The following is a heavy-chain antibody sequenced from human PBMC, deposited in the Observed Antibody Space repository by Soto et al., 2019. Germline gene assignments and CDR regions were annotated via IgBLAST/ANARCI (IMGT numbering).Heavy chain of an antibody. V-gene: IGHV4-39*01. J-gene: IGHJ5*02. CDR3: ARLRKERIVGFDP. Sequence: SETLSLTCSVSGGSISSSSYYWGWIRQPPGKGLEWIGSIYYSGSTYYNPSLKSRATISVDTSKNQFSLKLSSVTAADTAVYYCARLRKERIVGFDPWGQGTLVTVSS. CDR1: GGSISSSSYY. D-gene: IGHD1-1*01. CDR2: IYYSGST.